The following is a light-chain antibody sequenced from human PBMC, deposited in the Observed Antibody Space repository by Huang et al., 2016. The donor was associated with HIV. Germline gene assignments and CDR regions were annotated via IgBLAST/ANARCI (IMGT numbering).Light chain of an antibody. J-gene: IGKJ4*01. CDR2: VAS. CDR1: QSIGTY. V-gene: IGKV1-39*01. CDR3: QQSYSALGLT. Sequence: DIQMTQSPSSLSASVGDRVTIACRASQSIGTYLNWYQQKPGKAPRLLIHVASSLQSGVPSRCSGSGSGTDFTITISSLQPEDFATYYCQQSYSALGLTFGGGTKVEIK.